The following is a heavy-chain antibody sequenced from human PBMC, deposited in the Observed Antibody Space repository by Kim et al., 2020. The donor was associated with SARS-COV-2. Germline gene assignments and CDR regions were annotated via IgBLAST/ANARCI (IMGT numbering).Heavy chain of an antibody. CDR1: RFIFSNYW. CDR2: INQDGSVK. J-gene: IGHJ3*02. Sequence: GGSLRLSCAASRFIFSNYWMAWVRLAPGKGLEWVAHINQDGSVKFYGDSVRGRFTVSRDNARNSLYLQMSGLRAEDTAVYYCARDPVIVDLSFNFDIWGQGTMVTVSS. V-gene: IGHV3-7*01. D-gene: IGHD1-26*01. CDR3: ARDPVIVDLSFNFDI.